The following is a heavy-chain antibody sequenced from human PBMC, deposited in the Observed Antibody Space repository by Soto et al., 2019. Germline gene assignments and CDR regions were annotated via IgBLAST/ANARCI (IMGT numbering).Heavy chain of an antibody. CDR1: GYTFTSYS. D-gene: IGHD5-18*01. CDR2: ISTYNGNT. V-gene: IGHV1-18*01. CDR3: VRLAMSAGYRFEP. J-gene: IGHJ5*02. Sequence: ASVKVSCKASGYTFTSYSINWVRQAPGQGLEWMAWISTYNGNTYYAQKYQGRVTLTTDTSTTTVYMELTSLRSDDTAVYYCVRLAMSAGYRFEPWGQGTLVTVSS.